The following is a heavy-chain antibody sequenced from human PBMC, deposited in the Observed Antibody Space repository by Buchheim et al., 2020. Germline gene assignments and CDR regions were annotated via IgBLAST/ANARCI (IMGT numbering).Heavy chain of an antibody. CDR1: GDSISSDYW. J-gene: IGHJ4*02. CDR2: IYHNGNT. Sequence: QVQLQESGPGLVMPSATLSLTCAVSGDSISSDYWWTWVRQSPGKGLEWIGEIYHNGNTNYSPSLRSRVSISVDKSKNQFSLNLYSVTAADTAVYYCATDDYNLYFFDHWGQGTL. CDR3: ATDDYNLYFFDH. V-gene: IGHV4-4*02. D-gene: IGHD4-11*01.